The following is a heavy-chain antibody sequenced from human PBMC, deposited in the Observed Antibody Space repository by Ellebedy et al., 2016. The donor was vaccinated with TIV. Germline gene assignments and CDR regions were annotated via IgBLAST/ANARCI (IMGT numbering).Heavy chain of an antibody. CDR3: ARARIYGPFDY. J-gene: IGHJ4*02. V-gene: IGHV3-23*01. Sequence: PGGSLRLSCAASGFTFNNYAMNWVRQAPGKGLEWVSSISASGAQTFYADSVKGRFTISRDNAENSLYLQMHSLRAEDTAIYYCARARIYGPFDYWGQGILVTVSS. CDR2: ISASGAQT. D-gene: IGHD2/OR15-2a*01. CDR1: GFTFNNYA.